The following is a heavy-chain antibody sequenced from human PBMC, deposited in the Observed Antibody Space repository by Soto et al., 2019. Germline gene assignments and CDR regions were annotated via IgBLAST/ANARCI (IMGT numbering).Heavy chain of an antibody. CDR2: IYNSGTT. D-gene: IGHD2-2*01. Sequence: SETLSLTCTVSGGSISSYYWTWVRQAPGKGLEWIGYIYNSGTTYYNPSLKSRVTISVDTSKNQFSLKLSSVTAADTAVYYCARVRCRISSCYGHYYDGMDVWGQGTTVTVSS. CDR3: ARVRCRISSCYGHYYDGMDV. V-gene: IGHV4-59*01. CDR1: GGSISSYY. J-gene: IGHJ6*02.